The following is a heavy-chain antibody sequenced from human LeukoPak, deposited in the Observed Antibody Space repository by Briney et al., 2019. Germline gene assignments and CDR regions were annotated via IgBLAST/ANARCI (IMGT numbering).Heavy chain of an antibody. CDR2: TYYRSKWNH. Sequence: SQTLSLTCAISGNSVYSGSSDWSWIRQSPSRGLEWLGRTYYRSKWNHDYAESVKSRITINPDTSKNEFSLQLNSVTPEDTAVYYCARNLRPDFDYWGQGTLVTVSS. J-gene: IGHJ4*02. V-gene: IGHV6-1*01. CDR1: GNSVYSGSSD. CDR3: ARNLRPDFDY.